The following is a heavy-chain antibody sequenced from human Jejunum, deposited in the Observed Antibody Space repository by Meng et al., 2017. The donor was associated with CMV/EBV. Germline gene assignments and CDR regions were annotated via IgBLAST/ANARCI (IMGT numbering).Heavy chain of an antibody. CDR2: IGSVGRTM. V-gene: IGHV3-21*01. CDR1: GFTFSSYA. CDR3: TRGGWRYSFGSFDY. J-gene: IGHJ4*02. D-gene: IGHD5-18*01. Sequence: SGFTFSSYAMIWVRQAPGKGLEWVSFIGSVGRTMYFADSVKDRFTISRDNAKNSLYLQMNNLTVEDTAMYYCTRGGWRYSFGSFDYWGQGALVTVSS.